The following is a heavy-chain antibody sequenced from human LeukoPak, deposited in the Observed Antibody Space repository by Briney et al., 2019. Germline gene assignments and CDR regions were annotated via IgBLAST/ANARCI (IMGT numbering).Heavy chain of an antibody. Sequence: APVKVSCKASGYTFTGYYMHWVRQAPGQGLEWMGWINPNSGGTNYAQKFQGRVTMTRDTSISTAYMELSRLRSDDTAVYYCARVEDNWNDFYYYYYMDVWGKGTTVTVSS. CDR2: INPNSGGT. CDR1: GYTFTGYY. D-gene: IGHD1-1*01. CDR3: ARVEDNWNDFYYYYYMDV. J-gene: IGHJ6*03. V-gene: IGHV1-2*02.